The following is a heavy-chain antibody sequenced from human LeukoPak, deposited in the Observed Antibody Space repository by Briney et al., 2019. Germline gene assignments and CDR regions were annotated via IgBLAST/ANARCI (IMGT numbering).Heavy chain of an antibody. V-gene: IGHV5-51*01. CDR1: GYSFTSYW. D-gene: IGHD4-17*01. CDR2: IYPGDSDT. J-gene: IGHJ4*02. CDR3: ARLTTVTMDFDY. Sequence: PGAALQISCKGSGYSFTSYWIGWVRPMPGKGLEWMGIIYPGDSDTRYSPSFQGQVTISADKSIRTAYLQWSSLKASDTAMYYCARLTTVTMDFDYWGQGTLVTVSS.